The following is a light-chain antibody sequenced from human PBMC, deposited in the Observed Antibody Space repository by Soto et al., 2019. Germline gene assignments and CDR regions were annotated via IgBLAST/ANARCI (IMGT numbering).Light chain of an antibody. CDR3: QSYDSSLSGAAV. Sequence: QAVVTQPPSVSGAPGQRVTISCTGSSSNIGAGYDVHWYQQLPGTAPKLLIYGNSNRPSRVPDRFSGSKSGTSASLAITGLQAEDEADYYGQSYDSSLSGAAVFGGVTKLTVL. CDR2: GNS. J-gene: IGLJ2*01. CDR1: SSNIGAGYD. V-gene: IGLV1-40*01.